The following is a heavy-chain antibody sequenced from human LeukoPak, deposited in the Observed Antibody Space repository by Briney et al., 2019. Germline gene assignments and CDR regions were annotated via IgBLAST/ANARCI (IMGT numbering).Heavy chain of an antibody. J-gene: IGHJ4*02. CDR2: IKSKSDGGTT. V-gene: IGHV3-15*01. Sequence: PGGSLRLSCAASGFTFSRYWMHWVRQGPGKGLEWVGRIKSKSDGGTTDYAAPVKGRFTISRDDSRNTLYLQMNSLKTEDTAVYYCTLIAAAGSIDYWGQGTLVTVSS. CDR3: TLIAAAGSIDY. D-gene: IGHD6-13*01. CDR1: GFTFSRYW.